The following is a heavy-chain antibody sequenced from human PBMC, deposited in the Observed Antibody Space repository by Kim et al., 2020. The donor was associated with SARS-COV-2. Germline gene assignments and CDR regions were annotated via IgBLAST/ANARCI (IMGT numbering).Heavy chain of an antibody. J-gene: IGHJ6*02. D-gene: IGHD4-17*01. CDR1: GFTFSSYS. V-gene: IGHV3-21*01. CDR3: ARGQYGDYPDYYYGMDV. CDR2: ISSSSSYI. Sequence: GGSLRLSCAASGFTFSSYSMNWVRQAPGKGLEWVSSISSSSSYIYYADSVKGRFTISRDNAKNSLYLQMNSLRAEDTAVYYCARGQYGDYPDYYYGMDVWGQGTTVTVSS.